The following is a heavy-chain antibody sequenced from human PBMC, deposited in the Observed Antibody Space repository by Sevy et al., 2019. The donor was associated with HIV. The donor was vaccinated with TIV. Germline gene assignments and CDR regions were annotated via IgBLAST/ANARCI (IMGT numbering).Heavy chain of an antibody. CDR3: AKWSSGQWLGGDAFDI. CDR1: GFTFSSYA. CDR2: ISGSGGST. Sequence: GGSLRLSCAASGFTFSSYAMSWVRQAPGKGLEWVSAISGSGGSTYYADSVKGRFTISRDNSKNTLYLQMNSLRAEDTAVYHCAKWSSGQWLGGDAFDIWGQGTMVTVSS. J-gene: IGHJ3*02. D-gene: IGHD6-19*01. V-gene: IGHV3-23*01.